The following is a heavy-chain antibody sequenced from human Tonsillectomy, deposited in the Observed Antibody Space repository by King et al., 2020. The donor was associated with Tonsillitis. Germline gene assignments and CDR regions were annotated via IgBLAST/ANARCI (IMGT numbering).Heavy chain of an antibody. Sequence: VQLVESGGGLVKPGGSLRLSCAASGVNFINAWMSWVRQAPGKGLEWVGRIKSRDSCVTADYAVPVKGRFTISRDASIYTGYLQMNSLKTGDTAVYYCTTESCHESSGWLNPVEAYWGQGTLVTVSS. CDR2: IKSRDSCVTA. J-gene: IGHJ1*01. CDR3: TTESCHESSGWLNPVEAY. V-gene: IGHV3-15*01. D-gene: IGHD6-19*01. CDR1: GVNFINAW.